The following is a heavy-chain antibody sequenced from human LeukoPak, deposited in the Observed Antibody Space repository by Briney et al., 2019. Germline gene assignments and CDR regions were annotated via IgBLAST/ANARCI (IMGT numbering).Heavy chain of an antibody. CDR2: IYYSGST. V-gene: IGHV4-39*01. Sequence: SETLSLTCTVSGGSISSSSYYWGWIRQPPGKGLEWIGSIYYSGSTYYNPSLKSRVTISVDTSKNQFSLKLSSVTAADTAVYYCARGAVFQGNYDYWGQGTQVTVSS. CDR3: ARGAVFQGNYDY. CDR1: GGSISSSSYY. D-gene: IGHD3-10*01. J-gene: IGHJ4*02.